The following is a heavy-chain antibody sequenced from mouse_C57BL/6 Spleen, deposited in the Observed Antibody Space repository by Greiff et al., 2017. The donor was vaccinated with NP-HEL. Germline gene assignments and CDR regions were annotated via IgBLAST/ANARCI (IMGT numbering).Heavy chain of an antibody. CDR1: GFTFSDAW. CDR3: TRGRIYYYGLFDY. J-gene: IGHJ2*01. CDR2: IRNKANNHAT. D-gene: IGHD1-1*01. Sequence: EVKLMESGGGLVQPGGSMKLSCAASGFTFSDAWMDWVRQSPEKGLEWVAEIRNKANNHATYYAESVKGRFTIARDDSKSSVSLQMNSLIVEDTGIYYCTRGRIYYYGLFDYWGQGTTLTVSS. V-gene: IGHV6-6*01.